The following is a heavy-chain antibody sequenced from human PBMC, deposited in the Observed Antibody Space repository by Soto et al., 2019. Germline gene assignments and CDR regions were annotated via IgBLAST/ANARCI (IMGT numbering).Heavy chain of an antibody. Sequence: ASVKVSCKASGYTFTGYYMHWVRQAPGQGLEWMGWINPNSGGTNYAQKFQGWVTMTRDTSISTAYMELSRLRSDDTAVYYCAVRGGYCSSTSCYGVGDYYFDYWGQGTLVTVSS. CDR1: GYTFTGYY. CDR3: AVRGGYCSSTSCYGVGDYYFDY. D-gene: IGHD2-2*01. J-gene: IGHJ4*02. V-gene: IGHV1-2*04. CDR2: INPNSGGT.